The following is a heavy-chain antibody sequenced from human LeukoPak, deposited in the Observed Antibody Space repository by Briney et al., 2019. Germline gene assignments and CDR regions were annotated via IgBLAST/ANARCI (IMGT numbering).Heavy chain of an antibody. CDR2: LPPDELGI. D-gene: IGHD6-6*01. V-gene: IGHV3-74*01. CDR1: GFTFTNYW. Sequence: GGSLRLSCAASGFTFTNYWMHWVRQAPGMGLVWVSRLPPDELGIIYADSEKGRFTVSRDNAKNTVYLQMNNLRVDDTAMYYCVGTIASRGSEYWGQGALVTVSS. CDR3: VGTIASRGSEY. J-gene: IGHJ4*02.